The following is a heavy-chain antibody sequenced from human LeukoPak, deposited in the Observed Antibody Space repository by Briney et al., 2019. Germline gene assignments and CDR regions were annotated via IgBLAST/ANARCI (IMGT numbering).Heavy chain of an antibody. Sequence: GASVKVSCKASGYTFTSYAMHWVRQAPGQRLEWMGWINAGNGNTKYSQKFQGRVTITRDTSADTAYMELSSLRSEDTAVYYCAGRYSSSWYLSDYWGQGTLVTVSS. D-gene: IGHD6-13*01. V-gene: IGHV1-3*01. CDR1: GYTFTSYA. CDR3: AGRYSSSWYLSDY. J-gene: IGHJ4*02. CDR2: INAGNGNT.